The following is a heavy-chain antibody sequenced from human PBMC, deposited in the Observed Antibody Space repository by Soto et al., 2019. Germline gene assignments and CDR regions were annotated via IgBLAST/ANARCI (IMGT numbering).Heavy chain of an antibody. D-gene: IGHD3-3*02. CDR3: AIRSMAVAPEY. V-gene: IGHV4-59*01. J-gene: IGHJ4*02. CDR1: GDSISSYY. CDR2: LYYGRSA. Sequence: QVQLQESGPGLVKPSETLSLTCAVSGDSISSYYCMWIRQPPGKGLQSIGYLYYGRSANYNPSLKSRVTLSVDASTNPCPVPLSSMTAADTSVYSWAIRSMAVAPEYWGQGTLVNFAS.